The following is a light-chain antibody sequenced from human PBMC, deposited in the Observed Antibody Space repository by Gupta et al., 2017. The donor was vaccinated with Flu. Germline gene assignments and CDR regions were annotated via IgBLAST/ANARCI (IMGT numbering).Light chain of an antibody. CDR3: QQDCSEPPPT. Sequence: IVLTQSPGTLSLSPGERATLSCRASQSVSSSYLAWYKQKPGQAPRLLIYGASSRDTGITDRFSGSGSGKDFTLTISRREQEDFAVYYCQQDCSEPPPTFGQGTKLEIK. CDR1: QSVSSSY. V-gene: IGKV3-20*01. J-gene: IGKJ2*01. CDR2: GAS.